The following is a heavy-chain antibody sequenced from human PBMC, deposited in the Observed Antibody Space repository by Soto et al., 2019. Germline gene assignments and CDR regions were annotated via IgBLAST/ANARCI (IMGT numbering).Heavy chain of an antibody. CDR3: AREAPARGIDY. V-gene: IGHV3-66*01. CDR2: FYSGDTT. CDR1: GFTVSDWY. D-gene: IGHD3-16*01. Sequence: GSLRLSCAASGFTVSDWYMTWVRQAPGKGLEWVSVFYSGDTTYYADSVRGRFTITRDNSKNTLYLQMNSLRAEDTAVYYCAREAPARGIDYWGQGTLVTVSS. J-gene: IGHJ4*02.